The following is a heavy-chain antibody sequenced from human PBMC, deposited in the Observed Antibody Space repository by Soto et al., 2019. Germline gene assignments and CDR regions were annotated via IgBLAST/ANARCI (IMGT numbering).Heavy chain of an antibody. CDR2: IYYSGST. J-gene: IGHJ4*02. CDR1: GGSISSYY. Sequence: PSETLSLTCTVSGGSISSYYWSWIRQPPGKGLEWIGYIYYSGSTNYNPSLKSRVTISVDTSKNQFSLKLSSVTAADTAVYYCASMSYYYDSSGYAFDYWGQGTLVTV. V-gene: IGHV4-59*01. D-gene: IGHD3-22*01. CDR3: ASMSYYYDSSGYAFDY.